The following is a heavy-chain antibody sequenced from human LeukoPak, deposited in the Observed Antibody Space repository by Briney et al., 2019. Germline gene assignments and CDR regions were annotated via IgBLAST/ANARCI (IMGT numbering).Heavy chain of an antibody. CDR3: ARHALRDGYNRHNDY. V-gene: IGHV5-51*01. Sequence: GESLKISCKGSGYSFTSYWIGWVRQMPGKGLEWMVIIYPGDSDTRYSPSFQGQVTISADKSISTAYLQWGSLKASDTAIYYCARHALRDGYNRHNDYWGQGTLVTVSS. J-gene: IGHJ4*01. CDR1: GYSFTSYW. D-gene: IGHD5-24*01. CDR2: IYPGDSDT.